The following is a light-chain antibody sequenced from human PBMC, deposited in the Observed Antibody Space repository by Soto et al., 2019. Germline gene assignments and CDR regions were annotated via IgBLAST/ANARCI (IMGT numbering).Light chain of an antibody. Sequence: QSVLTQPPSASWTPGQRVAISCSGSSSNIGGNNVNWYQQVPGTAPKLLIYSNNQRPSGVPDRFSGSKSGTSASLAISGLQSEDEADYHCSVWDDSLNGPVFGAGTKLTVL. CDR1: SSNIGGNN. CDR3: SVWDDSLNGPV. CDR2: SNN. V-gene: IGLV1-44*01. J-gene: IGLJ2*01.